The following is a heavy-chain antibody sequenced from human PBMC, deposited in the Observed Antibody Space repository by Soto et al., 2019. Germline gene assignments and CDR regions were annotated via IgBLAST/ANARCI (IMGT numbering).Heavy chain of an antibody. V-gene: IGHV4-39*01. J-gene: IGHJ4*01. CDR3: ARLYGGNSVPPAFDY. CDR1: GGSISSSSFY. Sequence: SETLSLTCTVSGGSISSSSFYWGWIRQPPGKGLEWIGIIYYSGNTYYNPSLKSRVTISVDTSKNQFSLKLSSVTAADTAVYYCARLYGGNSVPPAFDYWGQGTLVTVSS. D-gene: IGHD4-17*01. CDR2: IYYSGNT.